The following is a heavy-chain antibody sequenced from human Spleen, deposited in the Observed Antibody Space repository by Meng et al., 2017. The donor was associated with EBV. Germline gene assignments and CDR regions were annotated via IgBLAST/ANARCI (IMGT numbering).Heavy chain of an antibody. J-gene: IGHJ4*02. D-gene: IGHD1-1*01. CDR2: SNGDGSST. V-gene: IGHV3-74*01. Sequence: EVRLVQAGGGLVQPEGCLRLSCAASGFTFSTFWLYWVRQAPGKGPVWVSRSNGDGSSTRYADFVKGRFTISRDNAKNTLDLQMNSLRAEDTAVYYCVRDDASQTEWGQGTLVTVSS. CDR1: GFTFSTFW. CDR3: VRDDASQTE.